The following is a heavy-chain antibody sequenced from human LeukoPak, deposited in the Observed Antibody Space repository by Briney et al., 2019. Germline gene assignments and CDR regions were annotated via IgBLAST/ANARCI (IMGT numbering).Heavy chain of an antibody. J-gene: IGHJ4*02. CDR3: ASRNWG. CDR2: ISSSSTYI. V-gene: IGHV3-21*01. Sequence: PGVSLRLSCAASGFTFSTYAMTWVRQAPGKGLEWVSSISSSSTYIFYTDSVKGRFTISRNNANHSVHLQMNSLRAEDTAVYYCASRNWGWGQGTLVTVSS. D-gene: IGHD3-16*01. CDR1: GFTFSTYA.